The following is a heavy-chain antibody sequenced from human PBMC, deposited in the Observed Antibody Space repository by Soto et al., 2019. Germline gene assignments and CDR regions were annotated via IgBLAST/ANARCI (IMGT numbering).Heavy chain of an antibody. CDR2: INAGSGNT. V-gene: IGHV1-3*01. D-gene: IGHD2-15*01. CDR1: GYTFTTYS. Sequence: ASVKVSCKASGYTFTTYSLHWVRQAPGQGLEWMGWINAGSGNTKYSQRYQGRVTISRDTSATTAYMELSSLTSEDTAVYYCARERVDCGGGTCYFTALQNWGQGTLVTVSS. CDR3: ARERVDCGGGTCYFTALQN. J-gene: IGHJ1*01.